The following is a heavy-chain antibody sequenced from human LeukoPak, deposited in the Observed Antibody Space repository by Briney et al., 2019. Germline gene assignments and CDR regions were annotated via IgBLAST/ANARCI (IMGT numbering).Heavy chain of an antibody. CDR1: GGSFSDHY. J-gene: IGHJ5*02. D-gene: IGHD3-10*01. Sequence: PSETLSLTCAVYGGSFSDHYWSWIRQPPGKGLEWIGEIDHSGYTNYNPSLKSRVTISVDTSKKQISLNLSSVTAADTAVYYCARAFGNVRGDTWGQGSLVTVSS. CDR2: IDHSGYT. CDR3: ARAFGNVRGDT. V-gene: IGHV4-34*01.